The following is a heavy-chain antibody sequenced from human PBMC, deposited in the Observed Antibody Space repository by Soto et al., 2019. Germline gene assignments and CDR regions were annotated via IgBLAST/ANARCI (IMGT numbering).Heavy chain of an antibody. D-gene: IGHD4-17*01. V-gene: IGHV3-30*18. CDR1: GFTFSSYG. J-gene: IGHJ4*02. CDR2: ISYDGSNK. Sequence: PGGSLRLSCAASGFTFSSYGMHWVRQAPGKGLEWVAVISYDGSNKYYADSVKGRFTISRDNSKNTLYLQMNSLRAEDTAVYYCAKEDYGDYQPYFDYWGQGTLVTVSS. CDR3: AKEDYGDYQPYFDY.